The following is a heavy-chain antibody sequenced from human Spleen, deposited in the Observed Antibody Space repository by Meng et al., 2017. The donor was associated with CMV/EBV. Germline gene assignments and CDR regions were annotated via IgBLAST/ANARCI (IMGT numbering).Heavy chain of an antibody. D-gene: IGHD3-10*01. V-gene: IGHV3-20*04. J-gene: IGHJ4*02. Sequence: GESLKISCAASGFNFDDYGMSWVRQVPGKGLEWVSGINWNGASTGYGDSVKGRFTISRDNARDFLYLQMNSLRGEDTALYYCTRGRPYPQNSDYRLPDHWGQGTLVTVSS. CDR1: GFNFDDYG. CDR2: INWNGAST. CDR3: TRGRPYPQNSDYRLPDH.